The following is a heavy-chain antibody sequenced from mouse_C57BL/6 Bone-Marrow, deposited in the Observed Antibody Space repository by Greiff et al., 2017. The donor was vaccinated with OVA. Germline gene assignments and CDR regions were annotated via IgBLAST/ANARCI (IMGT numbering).Heavy chain of an antibody. Sequence: VKLQESGAELVRPGASVKLSCKASGYTFTDYYINWVKQRPGQGLEWIARIYPGSGNTYYNEKFKGKATLTAEKSSSTAYMQLSRLTSEDSAVYFCASIWLRRRYWYFDVWGTGTTVTVSS. CDR1: GYTFTDYY. V-gene: IGHV1-76*01. CDR3: ASIWLRRRYWYFDV. CDR2: IYPGSGNT. D-gene: IGHD2-2*01. J-gene: IGHJ1*03.